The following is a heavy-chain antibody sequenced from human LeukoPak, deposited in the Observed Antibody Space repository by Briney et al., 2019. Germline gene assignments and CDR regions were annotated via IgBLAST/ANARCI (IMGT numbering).Heavy chain of an antibody. CDR1: GFTFSSFA. V-gene: IGHV3-64*04. CDR3: ARDNYGEDY. Sequence: PGGSLRLSCSASGFTFSSFAMHWVRQAPGKGLEYVSLITPNGGSTNYADSVKGRFTISRDDSKNTLYLQMNSLRAEDTAVYYCARDNYGEDYWGQGTLVTVSS. CDR2: ITPNGGST. J-gene: IGHJ4*02. D-gene: IGHD3-10*01.